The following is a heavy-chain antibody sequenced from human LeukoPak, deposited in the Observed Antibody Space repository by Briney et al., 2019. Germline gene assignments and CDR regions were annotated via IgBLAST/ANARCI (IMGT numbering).Heavy chain of an antibody. CDR2: INHSGST. D-gene: IGHD3-22*01. V-gene: IGHV4-34*01. CDR1: GGSFSGYY. Sequence: SETLSLTCAVYGGSFSGYYWSWIRQPPGKGLEWIGEINHSGSTNYNPSLKSRVTISVDTSKNQFSLKLSSVTAADTAVYYCAREHDYYDSSGYYQGAFDIWGQGTMVTVSS. J-gene: IGHJ3*02. CDR3: AREHDYYDSSGYYQGAFDI.